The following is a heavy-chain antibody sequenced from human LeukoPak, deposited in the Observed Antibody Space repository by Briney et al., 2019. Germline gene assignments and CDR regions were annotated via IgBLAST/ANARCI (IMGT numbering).Heavy chain of an antibody. CDR2: ISYDGSNK. CDR1: GFTFSSYA. Sequence: GGSLRLSCAASGFTFSSYAMHWVRQAPGKGLEWVAVISYDGSNKYYADSVKGRFTISRDNSKNTLYLQMNSLRAEDTAVYYCARGATIFGVGYYMDVWGKGTTVTVSS. J-gene: IGHJ6*03. CDR3: ARGATIFGVGYYMDV. V-gene: IGHV3-30-3*01. D-gene: IGHD3-3*01.